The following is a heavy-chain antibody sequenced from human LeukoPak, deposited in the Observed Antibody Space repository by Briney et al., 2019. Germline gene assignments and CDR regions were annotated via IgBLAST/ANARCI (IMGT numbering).Heavy chain of an antibody. D-gene: IGHD2-15*01. J-gene: IGHJ3*01. V-gene: IGHV1-18*04. Sequence: ASVKVSCKVSGYTFIGYYIHWVRQAPGQGLEWMGRISAYNGKTNYAQNLQGRITMTTDASTSTAYMELRSLESDDAAVYYCALAGRDGAEVAAFEFWGQGTMVTVSS. CDR1: GYTFIGYY. CDR2: ISAYNGKT. CDR3: ALAGRDGAEVAAFEF.